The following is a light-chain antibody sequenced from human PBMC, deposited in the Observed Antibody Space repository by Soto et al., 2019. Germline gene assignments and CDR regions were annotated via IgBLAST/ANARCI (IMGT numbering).Light chain of an antibody. CDR2: RAS. V-gene: IGKV3-20*01. Sequence: IVLTQSPGTLSLSPGERATLSCRASQSVSGSYLAWHQQKPGQAPKVLIYRASIRATGIPDRFSGSGSGTDFTLTISRLEPEDFAVYYCPQYGSSPWTFGQGTKVDI. CDR3: PQYGSSPWT. J-gene: IGKJ1*01. CDR1: QSVSGSY.